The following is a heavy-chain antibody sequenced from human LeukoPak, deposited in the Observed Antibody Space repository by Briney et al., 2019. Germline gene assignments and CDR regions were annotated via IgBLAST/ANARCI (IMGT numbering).Heavy chain of an antibody. D-gene: IGHD6-6*01. CDR3: ANGPNANIEYSSSPY. Sequence: GGSLRLSCLASGFTFSDYNFNWVRQAPGKGLEWVSSINGGSTHKFYGDSVKGRFIISRDNAKRSLYLEMSSLRAEDTAVYYCANGPNANIEYSSSPYWGQGTLVTVSS. J-gene: IGHJ4*02. V-gene: IGHV3-21*04. CDR2: INGGSTHK. CDR1: GFTFSDYN.